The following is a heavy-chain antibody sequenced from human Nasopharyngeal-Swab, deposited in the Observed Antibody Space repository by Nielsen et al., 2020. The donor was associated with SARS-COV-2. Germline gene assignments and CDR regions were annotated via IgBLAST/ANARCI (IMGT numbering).Heavy chain of an antibody. Sequence: SETLSLTCTVSGGSISSGGYYWSWIRQPPGKGLEWIGYVYHSGSTDYNPSLKSRVTISVDTSKNQFSLKLSSVTAADTAVYYCARYNILTGWGYWGQGTLVTVSS. CDR3: ARYNILTGWGY. CDR1: GGSISSGGYY. V-gene: IGHV4-61*08. J-gene: IGHJ4*02. D-gene: IGHD3-9*01. CDR2: VYHSGST.